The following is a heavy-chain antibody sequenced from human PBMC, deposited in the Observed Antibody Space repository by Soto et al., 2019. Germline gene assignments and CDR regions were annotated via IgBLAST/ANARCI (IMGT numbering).Heavy chain of an antibody. CDR3: ARGRGFCSSTSCYLKGFDP. V-gene: IGHV1-8*01. D-gene: IGHD2-2*01. J-gene: IGHJ5*02. CDR1: GYTFTSYD. Sequence: QVQLVQSGAEVKKPGASVKVSCKASGYTFTSYDINWVRQATGQGLEWMGWMNPNSGNTGYAQKFQGRVTMTRNTSISTAYMELSSLRSEDTAVYYCARGRGFCSSTSCYLKGFDPWGQGTLVTVSS. CDR2: MNPNSGNT.